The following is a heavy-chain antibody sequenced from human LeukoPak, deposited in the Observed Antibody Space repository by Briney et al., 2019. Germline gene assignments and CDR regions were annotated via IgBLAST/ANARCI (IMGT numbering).Heavy chain of an antibody. CDR2: IEVGGAIT. Sequence: GGSLRLSCAASGFTFSNYAMSWVRQDPAGGLEWVSTIEVGGAITNYAASVKGRFTISRDTSKKILYLQMDSVRPADTAVYYCAKPLGGSYLFARGGQGTLVTVSS. V-gene: IGHV3-23*01. CDR3: AKPLGGSYLFAR. J-gene: IGHJ4*02. CDR1: GFTFSNYA. D-gene: IGHD1-26*01.